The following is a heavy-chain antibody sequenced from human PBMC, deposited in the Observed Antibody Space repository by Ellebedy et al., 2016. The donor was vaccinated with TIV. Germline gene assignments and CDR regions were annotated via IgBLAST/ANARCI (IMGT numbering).Heavy chain of an antibody. Sequence: AALVKVSCKASGYTFTSYYMHWVRQAPGQGLEWMGFVNPNNGDTRYAQRFQGRVTLTRDTSTTTVYMELSSLRSEDTAVYYCAREVSGNGCFVDYWGQGALVTVSS. CDR3: AREVSGNGCFVDY. J-gene: IGHJ4*02. CDR2: VNPNNGDT. V-gene: IGHV1-46*01. CDR1: GYTFTSYY. D-gene: IGHD5/OR15-5a*01.